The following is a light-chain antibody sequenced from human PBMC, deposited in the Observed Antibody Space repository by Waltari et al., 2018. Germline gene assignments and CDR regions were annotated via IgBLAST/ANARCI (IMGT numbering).Light chain of an antibody. CDR1: QSVNSF. J-gene: IGKJ4*01. V-gene: IGKV3-11*01. CDR3: QQRGTWPPLT. CDR2: DTS. Sequence: EIVLTQSPATLSLSPGDTATLSCRANQSVNSFLGSYQHKLGQAPRLLIYDTSNRATGVTARFSGSGSGTDFALTISSLEPEDFAIYYCQQRGTWPPLTFGGGTKVEI.